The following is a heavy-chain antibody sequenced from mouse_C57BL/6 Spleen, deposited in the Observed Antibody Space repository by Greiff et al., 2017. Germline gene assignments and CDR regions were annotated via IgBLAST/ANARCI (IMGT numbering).Heavy chain of an antibody. D-gene: IGHD1-1*01. V-gene: IGHV1-50*01. CDR2: IDPSDSYT. CDR3: ARGGGSSYFDY. Sequence: QVQLQQSGAELVKPGASVKLSCKASGYTFTSYWMQWVKQRPGQGLEWIGEIDPSDSYTNYNQKFKGKATLTVDTSSSTAYMQLSSLTSVDSAVYYCARGGGSSYFDYWGQGTTLTVSS. CDR1: GYTFTSYW. J-gene: IGHJ2*01.